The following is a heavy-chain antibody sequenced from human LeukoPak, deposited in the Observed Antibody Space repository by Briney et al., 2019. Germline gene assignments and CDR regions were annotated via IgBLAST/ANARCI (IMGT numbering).Heavy chain of an antibody. CDR3: ARDLWREYSYGLDAFDI. V-gene: IGHV3-11*05. J-gene: IGHJ3*02. Sequence: GGSLRLSCAASGFTFSDYYMSWTRQAPGKGLEWVSYISSSSSYTNYADSVRGRFTISRDNAKNSLYLQMNSLRAEDTAVYYCARDLWREYSYGLDAFDIWGQGTMVTVSS. CDR2: ISSSSSYT. CDR1: GFTFSDYY. D-gene: IGHD5-18*01.